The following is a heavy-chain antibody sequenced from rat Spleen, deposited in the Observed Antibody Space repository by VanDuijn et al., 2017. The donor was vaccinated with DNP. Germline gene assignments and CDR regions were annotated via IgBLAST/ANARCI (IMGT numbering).Heavy chain of an antibody. V-gene: IGHV3-3*01. J-gene: IGHJ2*01. CDR1: GYSITSGYR. CDR3: ARWSDYFDY. D-gene: IGHD4-2*01. Sequence: EVQLQESGPGLVKPSQSLSLTCSVTGYSITSGYRWSWIRKFPGNRLEWMGFIDSAGITNYNPSLKSRISITRDTSKNQFFLQVNSVISEDTATYYCARWSDYFDYWGQGVMVTVSS. CDR2: IDSAGIT.